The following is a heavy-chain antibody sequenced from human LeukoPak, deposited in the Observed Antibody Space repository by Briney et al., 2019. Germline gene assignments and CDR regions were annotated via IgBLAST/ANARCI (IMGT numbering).Heavy chain of an antibody. J-gene: IGHJ6*02. V-gene: IGHV1-2*02. D-gene: IGHD3-10*01. CDR2: INPNSGGT. CDR1: GYTFTGYY. CDR3: ARDKAMVRALPINYYYYGMDV. Sequence: ASVKVSCKASGYTFTGYYMHWVRQAPGQGLEWMGWINPNSGGTNYAQKFQGRVTMTRDTSISTAYMELSRLRSNDTAVYYCARDKAMVRALPINYYYYGMDVWGQGTTVTVSS.